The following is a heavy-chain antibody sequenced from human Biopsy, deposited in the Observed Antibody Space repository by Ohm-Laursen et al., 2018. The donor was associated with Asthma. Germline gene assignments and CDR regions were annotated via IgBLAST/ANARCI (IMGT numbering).Heavy chain of an antibody. CDR3: VRDKVVVVPGSKGPTDWFDP. CDR2: ISGYNGDT. V-gene: IGHV1-18*01. CDR1: GDTFSSYT. D-gene: IGHD2-15*01. J-gene: IGHJ5*02. Sequence: ASVKVSCKASGDTFSSYTISWVRQAPGQGLEWMGWISGYNGDTKFAQNVKGRLSLTTDTSTSTAYMELRSLTSDDTAVYYCVRDKVVVVPGSKGPTDWFDPWGQGTLVTVSS.